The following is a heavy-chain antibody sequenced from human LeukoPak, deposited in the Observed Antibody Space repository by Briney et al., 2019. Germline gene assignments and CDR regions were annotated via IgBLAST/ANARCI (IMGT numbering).Heavy chain of an antibody. CDR3: ARKAAEYYDSSGYSGGAFDI. Sequence: GASVKVSCKASGGTFSSYAISWVRQAPGQGLEWMGRIIPILGIANYAQKFQGRVTITADKSTSTAYMELSSLRSEDTAVYYCARKAAEYYDSSGYSGGAFDIWGQGTMVTVSS. CDR2: IIPILGIA. V-gene: IGHV1-69*04. D-gene: IGHD3-22*01. CDR1: GGTFSSYA. J-gene: IGHJ3*02.